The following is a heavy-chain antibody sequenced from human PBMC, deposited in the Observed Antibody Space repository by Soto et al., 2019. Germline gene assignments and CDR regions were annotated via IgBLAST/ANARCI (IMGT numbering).Heavy chain of an antibody. CDR3: AKEARSARSLDF. CDR1: GGTFSSAT. CDR2: IVPVFGTA. Sequence: VSCKASGGTFSSATVSWVRQDPGQGLEWMGGIVPVFGTANYAQKFQGRVTITADTSTRTAYMEVRSLKSEDTAFYYCAKEARSARSLDFWGQGTLFTVSS. J-gene: IGHJ4*02. V-gene: IGHV1-69*06.